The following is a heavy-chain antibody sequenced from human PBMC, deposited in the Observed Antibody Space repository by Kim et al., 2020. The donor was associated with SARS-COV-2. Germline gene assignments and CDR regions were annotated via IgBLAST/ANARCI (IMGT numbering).Heavy chain of an antibody. CDR1: GGSFSGYY. V-gene: IGHV4-34*01. CDR3: ARAPEY. CDR2: INHSGST. Sequence: SETLSLTCAVYGGSFSGYYWSWIRQPPGKGLEWIGEINHSGSTNYNPSLKSRFTISLDTSKNQFSLKVSSVTAADTAVYYCARAPEYWGQGTLVTVSS. J-gene: IGHJ4*02.